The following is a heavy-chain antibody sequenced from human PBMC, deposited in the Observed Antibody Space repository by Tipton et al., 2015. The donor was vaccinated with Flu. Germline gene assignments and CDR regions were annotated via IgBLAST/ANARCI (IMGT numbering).Heavy chain of an antibody. CDR3: ARGLDRFDY. D-gene: IGHD5-12*01. CDR1: GFTFSSYA. J-gene: IGHJ4*02. Sequence: SLRLSCAASGFTFSSYAMSWVRQAPGKGLEWVSSIVRSGTTTYYADSVKGRFSISRDNSKSTLYLQMNSLRAEDTAVYYCARGLDRFDYWGQGTLVTVSS. CDR2: IVRSGTTT. V-gene: IGHV3-23*01.